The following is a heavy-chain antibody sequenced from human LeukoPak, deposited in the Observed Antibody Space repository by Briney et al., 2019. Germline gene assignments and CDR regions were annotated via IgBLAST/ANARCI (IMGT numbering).Heavy chain of an antibody. D-gene: IGHD3-10*01. CDR2: ISYDGSNK. J-gene: IGHJ4*02. CDR1: GFTFSSYA. V-gene: IGHV3-30-3*01. CDR3: ARDRDYYGSGGSDY. Sequence: PGRSLRLSCAASGFTFSSYAMHWVRQAPGKGLEWVAVISYDGSNKYYADSVKGRFTISRDNSKNTLYLQMNSLRAEDTAAYYCARDRDYYGSGGSDYWGQGTLVTVSS.